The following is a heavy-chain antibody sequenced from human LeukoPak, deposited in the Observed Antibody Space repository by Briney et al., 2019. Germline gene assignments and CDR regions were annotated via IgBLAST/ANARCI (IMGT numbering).Heavy chain of an antibody. CDR1: GLTFTNFW. CDR2: IHPEGNEK. Sequence: EGSLRLSCAVSGLTFTNFWMSWVRQAPGRGLEWVANIHPEGNEKYHVESVKGRFTISRDNSNNLLFLQMNGLRVEDTAVYYCARGDAFSGDHWGQGTLVTVSS. J-gene: IGHJ4*02. CDR3: ARGDAFSGDH. V-gene: IGHV3-7*04.